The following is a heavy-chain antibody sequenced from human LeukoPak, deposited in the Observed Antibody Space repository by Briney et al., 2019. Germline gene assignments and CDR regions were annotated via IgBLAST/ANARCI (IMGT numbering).Heavy chain of an antibody. D-gene: IGHD3-10*01. J-gene: IGHJ6*02. CDR3: ARVAGMVRGVIYRSAYYYYGMDV. V-gene: IGHV1-8*01. CDR1: GYTLTSYD. CDR2: MNPNSGNT. Sequence: ASVKVSCKASGYTLTSYDINWVRQATGQGLEWMGWMNPNSGNTGYAQKFQGRVTMTRNTSISTAYMELSSLRSEDTAVYYCARVAGMVRGVIYRSAYYYYGMDVWGQGTTVTVSS.